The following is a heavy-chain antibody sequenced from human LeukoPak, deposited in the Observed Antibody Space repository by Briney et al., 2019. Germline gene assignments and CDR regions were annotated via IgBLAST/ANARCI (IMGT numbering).Heavy chain of an antibody. D-gene: IGHD6-19*01. V-gene: IGHV4-4*07. CDR1: SGSVSTYY. CDR3: AGRGLSTGWTFDY. J-gene: IGHJ4*01. Sequence: SSETLSLTCSVSSGSVSTYYWSWIRQPAGKGLEWIAQIHTSGRTDFNPSLKSRVSISMDTPSNQFSLMITSVTAADTAIYYRAGRGLSTGWTFDYWGHGALLTVSS. CDR2: IHTSGRT.